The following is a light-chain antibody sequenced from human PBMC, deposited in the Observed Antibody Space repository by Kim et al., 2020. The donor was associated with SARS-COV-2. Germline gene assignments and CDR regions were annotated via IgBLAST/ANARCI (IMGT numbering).Light chain of an antibody. V-gene: IGLV3-21*04. CDR3: QVWDGSTDHYV. CDR2: HDT. J-gene: IGLJ1*01. CDR1: NIGSKN. Sequence: PGEAAKIPCAGNNIGSKNVQWYQQKAGQAPVLVISHDTDRPSEIPDRFSGSNSGNTATLTISRVEAGDEADYYCQVWDGSTDHYVFGTGTKVSVL.